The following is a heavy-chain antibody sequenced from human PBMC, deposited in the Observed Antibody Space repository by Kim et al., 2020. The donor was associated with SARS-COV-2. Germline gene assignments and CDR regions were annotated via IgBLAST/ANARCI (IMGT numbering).Heavy chain of an antibody. CDR2: ISSSSSYI. CDR1: GFTFSSYS. V-gene: IGHV3-21*01. D-gene: IGHD5-18*01. J-gene: IGHJ3*02. CDR3: ARPSAAMVTGAFDI. Sequence: GGSLRLSCAASGFTFSSYSMNWVRQAPGKGLEWVSSISSSSSYIYYADSVKGRFTISRDNAKNSLYLQMNSLRAEDTAAYYCARPSAAMVTGAFDIWGQGTMVTVSS.